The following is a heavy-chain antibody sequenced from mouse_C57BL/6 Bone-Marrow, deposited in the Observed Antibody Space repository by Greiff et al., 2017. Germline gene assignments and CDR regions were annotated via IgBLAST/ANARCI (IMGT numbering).Heavy chain of an antibody. J-gene: IGHJ2*01. CDR2: ISYSGST. V-gene: IGHV3-2*02. CDR1: GYSITSDYA. Sequence: EVQLQESGPGLVKPSQSLSLTCTVTGYSITSDYAWNWIRQFPGNKLEWMGYISYSGSTSYNPSLKSLISITRDTSKNQFFLQLNSVTTEDTATYYCASGKYYFDYWGQGTTLTVSS. CDR3: ASGKYYFDY. D-gene: IGHD4-1*01.